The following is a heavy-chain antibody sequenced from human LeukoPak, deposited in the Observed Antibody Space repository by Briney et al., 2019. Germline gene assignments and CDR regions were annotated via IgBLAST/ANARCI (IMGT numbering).Heavy chain of an antibody. Sequence: GGSLRLSCAASGFTFSSYSMNWVRHAPGKGLEWVSSISSSSRYIYYADSVKGRFTISRDNAKNSLYLQMNSLRAEDTAVYYCARDPLVRGENWEPNWFDPWGQGTLVTVSS. D-gene: IGHD3-10*01. V-gene: IGHV3-21*01. CDR2: ISSSSRYI. CDR1: GFTFSSYS. J-gene: IGHJ5*02. CDR3: ARDPLVRGENWEPNWFDP.